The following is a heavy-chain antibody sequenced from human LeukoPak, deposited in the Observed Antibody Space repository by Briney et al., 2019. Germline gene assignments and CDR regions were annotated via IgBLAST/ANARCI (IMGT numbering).Heavy chain of an antibody. CDR1: GYTFTSYG. Sequence: ASVKVSCKASGYTFTSYGISWVRQAPGQGLEWMGWISAYNGNTNYAQKLQGRVTMTTDTSTSTAYMELRSLRSDDTAVYYCATVSEGIAAAGKLAYYFDYWGQGTLVTVSS. CDR3: ATVSEGIAAAGKLAYYFDY. CDR2: ISAYNGNT. D-gene: IGHD6-13*01. V-gene: IGHV1-18*01. J-gene: IGHJ4*02.